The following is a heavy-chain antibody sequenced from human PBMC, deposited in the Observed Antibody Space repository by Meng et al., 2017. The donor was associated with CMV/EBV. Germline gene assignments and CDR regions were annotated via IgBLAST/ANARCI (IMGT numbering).Heavy chain of an antibody. CDR1: GGSFSGYY. V-gene: IGHV4-34*01. CDR3: ARSEWLGQFDY. D-gene: IGHD6-19*01. J-gene: IGHJ4*02. Sequence: SETLSLTCAVYGGSFSGYYWSWIRQPPGKGLEWIGEINHSGSTNYNPSLKSRVTISVDTSKNQFSLKLSSVIAADTAVYYCARSEWLGQFDYWGQGTLVTVSS. CDR2: INHSGST.